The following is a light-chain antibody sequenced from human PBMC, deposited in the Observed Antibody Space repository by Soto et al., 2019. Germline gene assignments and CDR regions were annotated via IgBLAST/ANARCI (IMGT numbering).Light chain of an antibody. CDR3: QQYGSSPVT. V-gene: IGKV3-20*01. Sequence: ETVLTQSPGALPLSPGERATLSCRASQSVSNNYLAWYQQKPSQAPRLLIYGASSRATGIPDRFSGSGSGTDFTLTIRRLEPEDFAVYYCQQYGSSPVTFGGGTKVEIK. CDR1: QSVSNNY. CDR2: GAS. J-gene: IGKJ4*01.